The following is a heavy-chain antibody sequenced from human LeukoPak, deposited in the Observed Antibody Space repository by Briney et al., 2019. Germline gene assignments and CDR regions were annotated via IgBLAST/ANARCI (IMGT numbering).Heavy chain of an antibody. J-gene: IGHJ6*03. CDR2: ISSSGSTI. D-gene: IGHD2-8*01. V-gene: IGHV3-48*03. Sequence: GGSLRLSCAASGFTFSSYEMNWVRQAPGKGLEWVSYISSSGSTIYYADSVKGRFTISRDNSKNTLYLQMNSLRAEDTAVYYCAKDRCSNGIGCLYYYMDVWGKGTTVTISS. CDR3: AKDRCSNGIGCLYYYMDV. CDR1: GFTFSSYE.